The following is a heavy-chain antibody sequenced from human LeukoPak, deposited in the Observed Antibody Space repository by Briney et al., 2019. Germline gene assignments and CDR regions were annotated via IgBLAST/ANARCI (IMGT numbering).Heavy chain of an antibody. CDR3: ASANYDFWSGYSVY. Sequence: PSETLSLTCAVSGYSISSGYYWGWIRQPPGKGLEWIGRIYTSGSTNYNPSLRSRVTISVDTSKNQFSLKLSSVTAADTAVYYCASANYDFWSGYSVYWGQGTLVTVSS. V-gene: IGHV4-38-2*01. CDR2: IYTSGST. J-gene: IGHJ4*02. CDR1: GYSISSGYY. D-gene: IGHD3-3*01.